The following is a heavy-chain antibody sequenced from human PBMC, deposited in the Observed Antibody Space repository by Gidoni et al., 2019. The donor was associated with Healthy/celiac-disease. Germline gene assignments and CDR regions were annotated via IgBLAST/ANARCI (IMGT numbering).Heavy chain of an antibody. D-gene: IGHD4-17*01. Sequence: EVQLVESGGGLVQPGRSLRLSCAASGFTFDDYAMHWVRQAPGKGLEWVSGISWNSGSIGYADSVKGRFTISRDNAKNSLYLQMNSLRAEDTALYYCAKDTGLRLLYYFDYWGQGTLVTVSS. CDR1: GFTFDDYA. CDR2: ISWNSGSI. CDR3: AKDTGLRLLYYFDY. J-gene: IGHJ4*02. V-gene: IGHV3-9*01.